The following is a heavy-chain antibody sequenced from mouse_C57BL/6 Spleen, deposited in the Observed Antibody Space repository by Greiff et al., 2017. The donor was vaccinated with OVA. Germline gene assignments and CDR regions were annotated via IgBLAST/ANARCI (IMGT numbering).Heavy chain of an antibody. V-gene: IGHV5-16*01. CDR1: GFTFSDYY. Sequence: EVMLVESEGGLVQPGSSMKLSCTASGFTFSDYYMAWVRQVPEKGLEWVANINYDGSSTYYLDSLKSRFIISRDNAKTILYLQMSSLKSEDTATYYCAREVYYSNFFDYWGQGTTLTVSS. CDR2: INYDGSST. CDR3: AREVYYSNFFDY. D-gene: IGHD2-5*01. J-gene: IGHJ2*01.